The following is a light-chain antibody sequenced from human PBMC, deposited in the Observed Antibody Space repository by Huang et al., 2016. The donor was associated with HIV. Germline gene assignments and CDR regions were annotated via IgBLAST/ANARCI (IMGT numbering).Light chain of an antibody. Sequence: EIVMTQSPATLSVSPGERATLSCRASQSVGSNLAWYQQKPGQAPRLLIYGASTRATASTARFSGSGSGTEFTLTISSLQSEDFAVYYCQQYNNWPPYTFGQGTNLEIK. CDR3: QQYNNWPPYT. CDR1: QSVGSN. CDR2: GAS. V-gene: IGKV3-15*01. J-gene: IGKJ2*01.